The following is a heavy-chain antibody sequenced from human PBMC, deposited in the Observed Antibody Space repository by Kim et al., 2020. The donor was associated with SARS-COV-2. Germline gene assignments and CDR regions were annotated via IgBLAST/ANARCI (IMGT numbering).Heavy chain of an antibody. Sequence: YNPSLKSRVTISVDTSKNQFSLKLSSVTAADTAVYYCAKTWIQPDDAFDIWGQGTMVTVSS. V-gene: IGHV4-31*02. D-gene: IGHD5-18*01. J-gene: IGHJ3*02. CDR3: AKTWIQPDDAFDI.